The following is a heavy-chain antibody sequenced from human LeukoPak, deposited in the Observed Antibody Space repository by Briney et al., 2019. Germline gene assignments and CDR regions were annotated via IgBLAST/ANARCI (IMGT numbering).Heavy chain of an antibody. V-gene: IGHV6-1*01. CDR3: ARRLTQYDCFDP. CDR2: TFYRSKRYH. J-gene: IGHJ5*02. Sequence: SQTLSLTCVISGDSVSSNTAAWNWIRQSPSRGLEWLGRTFYRSKRYHDYAESLRGRILISPDTSKNEFSLQLNSVTPEDTAVYYCARRLTQYDCFDPWGQGILVTVSS. CDR1: GDSVSSNTAA. D-gene: IGHD2-2*01.